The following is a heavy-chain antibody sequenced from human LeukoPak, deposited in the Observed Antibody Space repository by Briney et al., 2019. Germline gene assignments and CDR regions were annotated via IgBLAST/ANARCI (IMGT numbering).Heavy chain of an antibody. CDR1: GLPFSSY. V-gene: IGHV3-53*01. J-gene: IGHJ3*02. CDR2: LYSGGDT. D-gene: IGHD2-8*01. CDR3: ARVGVQSLAFDI. Sequence: GGSLRLSCAASGLPFSSYMSWVRQAPGKGLEWVSALYSGGDTHYADSVKGRFTISRDNSKNTLYLQMNSLRAEDTAVYYCARVGVQSLAFDIWGQGTMVTVSS.